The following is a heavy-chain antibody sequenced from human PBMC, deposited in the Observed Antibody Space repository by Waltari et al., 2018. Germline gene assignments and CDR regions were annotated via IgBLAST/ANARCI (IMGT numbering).Heavy chain of an antibody. V-gene: IGHV3-66*02. D-gene: IGHD3-3*01. Sequence: DVRLLESGGGLVRPGGSLRLSCAASDLTVPSTHMSWVRQSPGQGLDWVSVIYPAGSTFHADSVLGRFTISRDVSQNTLYLQMNNLRPEDTAVYYCATARDEFTASIFFDHWGQGALVSVSS. CDR2: IYPAGST. CDR3: ATARDEFTASIFFDH. CDR1: DLTVPSTH. J-gene: IGHJ4*02.